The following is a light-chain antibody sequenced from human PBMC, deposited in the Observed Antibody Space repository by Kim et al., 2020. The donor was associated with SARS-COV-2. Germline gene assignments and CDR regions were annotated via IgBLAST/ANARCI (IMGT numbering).Light chain of an antibody. CDR1: SYNIGATDD. J-gene: IGLJ3*02. CDR3: QSYDSSLSV. V-gene: IGLV1-40*01. CDR2: TNS. Sequence: PGQRVTISCTGSSYNIGATDDVNWYQHLPGTAPKLLIYTNSDRPSGVPDRFSGSKSGTSASLAITGLQAEVEADFYCQSYDSSLSVFGGGTQLTVL.